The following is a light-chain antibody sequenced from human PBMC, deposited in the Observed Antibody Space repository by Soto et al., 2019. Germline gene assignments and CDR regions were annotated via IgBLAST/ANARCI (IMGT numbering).Light chain of an antibody. CDR3: QQSYSSPVN. V-gene: IGKV3-15*01. J-gene: IGKJ4*01. CDR1: QSVSSN. Sequence: EIVMTQSPATLSVSPGERATLSCRASQSVSSNVAWYQQIPGQTPRLLIYGASTRATTIPVRFSGSGSGTEFTLTISSLQSEDFATYYCQQSYSSPVNFGGGTKVDIK. CDR2: GAS.